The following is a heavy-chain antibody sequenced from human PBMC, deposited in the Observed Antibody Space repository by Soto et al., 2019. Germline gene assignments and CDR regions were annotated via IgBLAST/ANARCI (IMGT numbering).Heavy chain of an antibody. CDR3: TTKIYYDILTVFDY. CDR2: IKSKTDGGTT. CDR1: GFTFSNAW. J-gene: IGHJ4*02. D-gene: IGHD3-9*01. V-gene: IGHV3-15*07. Sequence: GGSLRLSCAASGFTFSNAWMNWVRQAPGKGLEWVGRIKSKTDGGTTDYAAPVKGRFTISRDDSKNTLYLQMNSLKTEDTAVYYCTTKIYYDILTVFDYWGQGTLVTVSS.